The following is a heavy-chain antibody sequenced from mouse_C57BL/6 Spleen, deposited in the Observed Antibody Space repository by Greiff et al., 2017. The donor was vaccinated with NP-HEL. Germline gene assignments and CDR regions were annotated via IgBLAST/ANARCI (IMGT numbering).Heavy chain of an antibody. CDR3: ASRGFITTVEGYFDV. V-gene: IGHV1-72*01. Sequence: QVQLQQPGAELVKPGASVKLSCKASGYTFTSYWMHWVKQRPGRGLEWIGRIDPNSGGTKYNEKFKSKATLTVDQTSSTAYMQLSSLTSEDSAVYYCASRGFITTVEGYFDVWGTGTTVTVSS. D-gene: IGHD1-1*01. CDR1: GYTFTSYW. J-gene: IGHJ1*03. CDR2: IDPNSGGT.